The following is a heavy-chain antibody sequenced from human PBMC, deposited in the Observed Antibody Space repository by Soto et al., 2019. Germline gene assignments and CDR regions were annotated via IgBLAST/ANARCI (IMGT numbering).Heavy chain of an antibody. CDR2: ISGSGGST. V-gene: IGHV3-23*01. J-gene: IGHJ4*02. D-gene: IGHD3-3*01. Sequence: GGSLRLSCAASGFTFSSYAMSWVRQAPGKGLEWVSAISGSGGSTYYADSVKGRFTISRDNSKNTLYLQMNSLRAEDTAVYYCAKPYYDFWSGYYPGDYFDYWGQGTLVTVSS. CDR3: AKPYYDFWSGYYPGDYFDY. CDR1: GFTFSSYA.